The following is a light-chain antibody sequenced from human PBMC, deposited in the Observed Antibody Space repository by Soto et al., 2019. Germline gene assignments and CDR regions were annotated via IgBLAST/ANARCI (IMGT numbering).Light chain of an antibody. CDR1: SSDVGGYNF. Sequence: QSDLTQPASVSGSPGQSITISCTGTSSDVGGYNFVSWYQQHPGRAPKLMIYEVTNRPSGVSIRFSGSKSGNTASLTISGLQAEDEADYYCSSYTSSSTVVFGGGTKLTVL. J-gene: IGLJ2*01. CDR3: SSYTSSSTVV. CDR2: EVT. V-gene: IGLV2-14*01.